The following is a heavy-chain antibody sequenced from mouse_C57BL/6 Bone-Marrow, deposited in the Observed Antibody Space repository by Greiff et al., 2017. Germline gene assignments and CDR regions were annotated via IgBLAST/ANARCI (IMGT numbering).Heavy chain of an antibody. V-gene: IGHV5-17*01. J-gene: IGHJ3*01. Sequence: EVHLVESGGGLVKPGGSLKLSCAASGFTFSDYGMHWVRQAPEKGLEWVAYISSGSSTIYYADTVKGRFTISRDDAKNTLFLQMTSLRSEDTAMYYCARGITGGFAYWGQGTLVTVSA. CDR1: GFTFSDYG. CDR2: ISSGSSTI. CDR3: ARGITGGFAY. D-gene: IGHD1-1*01.